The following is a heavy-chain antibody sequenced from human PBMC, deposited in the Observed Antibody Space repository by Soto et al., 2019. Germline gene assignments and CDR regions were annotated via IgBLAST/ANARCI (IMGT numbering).Heavy chain of an antibody. Sequence: QVQLVESGGGVVQPGTSLRVSCEVSGFSLSSYAIHWVRQAPGKGLEWVDVTSNDGKKVSYADSVKGRFTVSRDNSKNTVALQMNSLRSEDTAVYFCAKAGEVFGLVIFAYLDSWGQGSLVTVSA. CDR3: AKAGEVFGLVIFAYLDS. J-gene: IGHJ4*02. D-gene: IGHD2-21*01. CDR2: TSNDGKKV. CDR1: GFSLSSYA. V-gene: IGHV3-30*18.